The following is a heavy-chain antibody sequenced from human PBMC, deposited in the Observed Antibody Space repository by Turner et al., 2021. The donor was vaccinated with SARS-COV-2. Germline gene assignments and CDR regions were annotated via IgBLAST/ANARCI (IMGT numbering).Heavy chain of an antibody. CDR3: AHKVVVAIFDY. CDR2: IYWDDDK. V-gene: IGHV2-5*02. Sequence: QITLEESGPTLVKPTQTLTLTCTFSGFSLSTSGVGVGWIRQPPGKALEWLALIYWDDDKRYSPSLKSRLTITKDTTKNQVVHTMTNMDPVDTATYYCAHKVVVAIFDYWGQGTLVTVSS. J-gene: IGHJ4*02. D-gene: IGHD2-15*01. CDR1: GFSLSTSGVG.